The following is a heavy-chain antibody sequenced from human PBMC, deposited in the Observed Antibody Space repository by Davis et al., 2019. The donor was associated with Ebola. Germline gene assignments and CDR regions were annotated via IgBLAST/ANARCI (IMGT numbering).Heavy chain of an antibody. CDR3: ARGLGGYCSSTSCPAGWFDP. D-gene: IGHD2-2*01. J-gene: IGHJ5*02. V-gene: IGHV4-38-2*01. CDR2: IYHSGST. Sequence: PSETLSLTCAVSGYSISSDYYWGWIRQPPGKGLEWIGSIYHSGSTYYSPSLKSRVTISVDTSKNQFSLKLSSVTAADTAVYYCARGLGGYCSSTSCPAGWFDPWGQGTLVTVSS. CDR1: GYSISSDYY.